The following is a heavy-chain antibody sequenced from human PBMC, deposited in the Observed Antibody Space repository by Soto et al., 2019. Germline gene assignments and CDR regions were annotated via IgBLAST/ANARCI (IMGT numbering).Heavy chain of an antibody. V-gene: IGHV3-30*18. CDR2: ISYDGSNT. CDR3: AKEGGLSGSYYISSSYYFVY. J-gene: IGHJ4*02. CDR1: GFTFSSYG. D-gene: IGHD1-26*01. Sequence: QVQLVESGGGVVQPGRSLRLSCVASGFTFSSYGMHWVRQAPGKGLEWVAIISYDGSNTYYADSVKGRFTISRDNSQNTLYPQMHSLGAKDTSVYYCAKEGGLSGSYYISSSYYFVYWGQGTLVTVSS.